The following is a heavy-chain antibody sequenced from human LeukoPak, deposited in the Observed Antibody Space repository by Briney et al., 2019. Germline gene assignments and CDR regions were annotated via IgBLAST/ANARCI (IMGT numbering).Heavy chain of an antibody. CDR2: VNHSGST. V-gene: IGHV4-34*01. Sequence: PSETLSLTCAVYGGSFSSYYWSWIRHPPERGLEWVGEVNHSGSTNYNRTLKSRVPISLEKPKDQFSLKLSSVTAADTAVYYCARVERYYDSSGYHYDYWGQGTLVTVSS. CDR1: GGSFSSYY. CDR3: ARVERYYDSSGYHYDY. J-gene: IGHJ4*02. D-gene: IGHD3-22*01.